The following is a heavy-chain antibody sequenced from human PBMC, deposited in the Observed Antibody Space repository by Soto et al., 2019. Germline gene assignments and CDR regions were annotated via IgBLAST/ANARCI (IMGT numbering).Heavy chain of an antibody. CDR3: ARVLPHLTMVRGPTIDP. Sequence: GASVKVSCKASGYTFTSYDINWVRQATGQGLEWMGWMNPNSGNTGYAQKFQGRVTMTRNTSISTAYMELSSLRSEDTAVYYCARVLPHLTMVRGPTIDPWGQGTMVTVSS. J-gene: IGHJ5*02. V-gene: IGHV1-8*01. D-gene: IGHD3-10*01. CDR1: GYTFTSYD. CDR2: MNPNSGNT.